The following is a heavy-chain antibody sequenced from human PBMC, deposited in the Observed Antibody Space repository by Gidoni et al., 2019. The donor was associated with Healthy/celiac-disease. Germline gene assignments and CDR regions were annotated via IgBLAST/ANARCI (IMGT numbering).Heavy chain of an antibody. Sequence: QVQLQQWGAGLLKPSETLSLTCAVYGGSFSGYYWSWIRQPPGKGLEWIGEINHSGSTNYNPSLKSRVTISVDTSKNQFSLKLSSVTAADTAVYYCAREFGVVIIRDNWFDPWGQGTLVTVSS. V-gene: IGHV4-34*01. CDR1: GGSFSGYY. D-gene: IGHD3-3*01. J-gene: IGHJ5*02. CDR3: AREFGVVIIRDNWFDP. CDR2: INHSGST.